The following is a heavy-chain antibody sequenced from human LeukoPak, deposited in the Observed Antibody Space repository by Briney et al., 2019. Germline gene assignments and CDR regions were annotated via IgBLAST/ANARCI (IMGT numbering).Heavy chain of an antibody. Sequence: PGGSLRLSCAASGFTFDDYAMHWVRQAPGKGLEWVSGISWNSGSIGYADSVKGRFTISRDNAKNSLYLQMNSLRAEDTALYYCAKTYDSSGYYHFDYWGQGTLVTVSS. V-gene: IGHV3-9*01. J-gene: IGHJ4*02. CDR2: ISWNSGSI. D-gene: IGHD3-22*01. CDR3: AKTYDSSGYYHFDY. CDR1: GFTFDDYA.